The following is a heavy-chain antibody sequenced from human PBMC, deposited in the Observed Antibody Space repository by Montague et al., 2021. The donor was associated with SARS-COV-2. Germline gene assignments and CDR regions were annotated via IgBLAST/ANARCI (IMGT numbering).Heavy chain of an antibody. J-gene: IGHJ4*02. CDR1: NASITTSNW. CDR3: ERRIRITVFRGVPLTTHSLES. D-gene: IGHD3-10*01. V-gene: IGHV4/OR15-8*01. Sequence: SETLSLTCTVSNASITTSNWWTWVRKAPGKGLEWVGEIHNSGTLNYNPSLKSRVTISVDTSKNHFSLNLNSVTAADTALYFCERRIRITVFRGVPLTTHSLESWGQGIMVTVSS. CDR2: IHNSGTL.